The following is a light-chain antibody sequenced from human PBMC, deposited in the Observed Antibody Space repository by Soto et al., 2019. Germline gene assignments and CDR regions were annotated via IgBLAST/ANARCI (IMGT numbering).Light chain of an antibody. V-gene: IGLV2-14*03. Sequence: QSALTQPASVSGSPGQSITISCTGTSSDVGAYNFVSWHQQHPGKAPKLMIYNVYDRPSGISYRFSGSKSGNTASLTIPGLQGEDEADYYCSAYTVSRTYVFGTGTKVTVL. CDR1: SSDVGAYNF. J-gene: IGLJ1*01. CDR2: NVY. CDR3: SAYTVSRTYV.